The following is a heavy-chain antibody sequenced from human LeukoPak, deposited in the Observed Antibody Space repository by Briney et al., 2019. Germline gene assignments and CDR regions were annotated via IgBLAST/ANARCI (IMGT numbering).Heavy chain of an antibody. CDR2: ISSRSSYI. Sequence: GGSLRLSCAASGFTFSNYSMNWARQAPGKGLEWVSSISSRSSYIYYADSVKGRFTISRDNAKNSLYLQMNSLRAEDTAVYYCARVRNSVGDYWGQGTLVTVSS. CDR3: ARVRNSVGDY. CDR1: GFTFSNYS. V-gene: IGHV3-21*01. D-gene: IGHD1-1*01. J-gene: IGHJ4*02.